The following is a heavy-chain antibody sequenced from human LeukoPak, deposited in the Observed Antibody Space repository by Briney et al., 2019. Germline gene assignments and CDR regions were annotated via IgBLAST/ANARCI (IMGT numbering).Heavy chain of an antibody. CDR3: AETTQQLVWYYFDY. D-gene: IGHD6-13*01. J-gene: IGHJ4*02. CDR1: GFTFSDYY. Sequence: GGSLRLSCAASGFTFSDYYMSWIRQAPGKGLEWVSYISSSGSSIYYADSVKGRFTISRDNAKNSLYLQMNSLRAEDTAVYYCAETTQQLVWYYFDYWGQGTLVTVSS. V-gene: IGHV3-11*01. CDR2: ISSSGSSI.